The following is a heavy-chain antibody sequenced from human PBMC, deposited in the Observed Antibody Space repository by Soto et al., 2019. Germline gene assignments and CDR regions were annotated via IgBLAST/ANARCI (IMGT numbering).Heavy chain of an antibody. CDR1: GGTFSSYA. J-gene: IGHJ5*02. Sequence: GASVKVSFKASGGTFSSYAISWVRQAPGQGLEWMGGIIPMFGTANYAQKFQGRVTITADESTSTAYMELSSLRSEDTAVYYCARGVVVTAGYRSWGQGTLVTVSS. CDR3: ARGVVVTAGYRS. D-gene: IGHD2-21*02. V-gene: IGHV1-69*13. CDR2: IIPMFGTA.